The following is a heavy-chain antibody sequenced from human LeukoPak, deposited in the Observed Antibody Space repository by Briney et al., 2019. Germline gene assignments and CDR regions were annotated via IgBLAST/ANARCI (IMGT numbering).Heavy chain of an antibody. CDR1: GFTFSSNA. CDR3: ARDGARYNSYFDY. D-gene: IGHD5-24*01. Sequence: GGSLRLSCAASGFTFSSNAMSWVRQAPGKGLEWVSTISGGGDGTYYADSVKGRFTISRDNSKNTLYLQMNSLRAEDTAVYYCARDGARYNSYFDYWGQGTLVTVSS. CDR2: ISGGGDGT. J-gene: IGHJ4*02. V-gene: IGHV3-23*01.